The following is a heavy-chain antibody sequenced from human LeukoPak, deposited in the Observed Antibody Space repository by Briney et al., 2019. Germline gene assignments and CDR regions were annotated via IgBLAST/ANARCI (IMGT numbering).Heavy chain of an antibody. Sequence: SVKVSCKTSGGTFSTSAITWVRQAPGQGLEWMGRIIPVLNITTYAQRFQGRVTITADTSTSTVYMELSSLRSEETAVYYCARDQGLTTPPPYGLDVWGQGTTVIVSS. V-gene: IGHV1-69*04. CDR2: IIPVLNIT. D-gene: IGHD1-1*01. CDR3: ARDQGLTTPPPYGLDV. CDR1: GGTFSTSA. J-gene: IGHJ6*02.